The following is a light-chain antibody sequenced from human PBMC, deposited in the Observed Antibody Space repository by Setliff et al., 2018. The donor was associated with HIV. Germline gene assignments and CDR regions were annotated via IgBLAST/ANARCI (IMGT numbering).Light chain of an antibody. CDR1: SSDIGGSKY. V-gene: IGLV2-14*03. CDR3: SSYTTSGTYVL. J-gene: IGLJ3*02. CDR2: DVN. Sequence: QSALTQPASVSGSPGQSITIPCNGSSSDIGGSKYVSWYRQYPGKAPKLLIFDVNNRPSGVSSRFSGSKSANTASLTVSGLQTDDEADYFCSSYTTSGTYVLFGGGTQLTVL.